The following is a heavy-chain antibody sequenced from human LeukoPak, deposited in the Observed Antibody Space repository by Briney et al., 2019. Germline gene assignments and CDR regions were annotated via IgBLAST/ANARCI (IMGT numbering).Heavy chain of an antibody. CDR1: GFTFSSYG. J-gene: IGHJ4*02. Sequence: GGSLRLSCAASGFTFSSYGMHWVRQAPGKGLEWVAFIRYDGSNKYYADSVKGRFTISRDNSKNTLYLQMNSLRAEDTAVYYCAKGLYGSRSYFDYWGQGTLVTVSS. V-gene: IGHV3-30*02. CDR2: IRYDGSNK. D-gene: IGHD3-10*01. CDR3: AKGLYGSRSYFDY.